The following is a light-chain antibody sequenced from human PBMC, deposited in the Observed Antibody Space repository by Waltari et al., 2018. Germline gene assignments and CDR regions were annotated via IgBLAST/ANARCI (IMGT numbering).Light chain of an antibody. Sequence: DIVLTQSPLSLPVTPGEPASFSCRSSQSLLHTDGNAYLDWYLQKPGQSPQLLIYSTSKRASGVPDRFSGSGSGTDFTLKISRVEAEDVGVYYCMQALQTPWTFGQGTKVEVK. CDR2: STS. V-gene: IGKV2-28*01. CDR1: QSLLHTDGNAY. CDR3: MQALQTPWT. J-gene: IGKJ1*01.